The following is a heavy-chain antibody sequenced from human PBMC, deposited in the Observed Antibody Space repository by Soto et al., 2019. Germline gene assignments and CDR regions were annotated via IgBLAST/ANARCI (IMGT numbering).Heavy chain of an antibody. V-gene: IGHV4-30-4*01. Sequence: SETLSLTCTVSGGSISSGDYYWSWIRQPPGKGLEWIGYIYYSGSTYYNPSLKSRVTISVDTSKKQFSLKLNSVTAAYTAVYYCAGHSSGYPYFDYWGQGTLVTVSS. CDR2: IYYSGST. D-gene: IGHD3-22*01. J-gene: IGHJ4*02. CDR3: AGHSSGYPYFDY. CDR1: GGSISSGDYY.